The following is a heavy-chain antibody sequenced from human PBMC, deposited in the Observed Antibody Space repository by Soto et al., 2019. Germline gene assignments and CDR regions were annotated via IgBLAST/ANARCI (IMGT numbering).Heavy chain of an antibody. D-gene: IGHD2-15*01. CDR2: IDFSSNSI. V-gene: IGHV3-11*01. CDR3: AKVGEVDEAFDI. Sequence: PGGSLRLSCAAFGFSFSDYYMSWIRQAPGKGLEWVSYIDFSSNSIYYADSVKGRFTISRDNAKNSLYLQMNSLRAEDTALYYCAKVGEVDEAFDIWGQGTMVTVSS. J-gene: IGHJ3*02. CDR1: GFSFSDYY.